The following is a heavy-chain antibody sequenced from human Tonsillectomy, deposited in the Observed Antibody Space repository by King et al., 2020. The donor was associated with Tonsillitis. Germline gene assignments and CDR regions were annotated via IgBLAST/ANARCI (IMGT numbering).Heavy chain of an antibody. CDR3: ATEYGDFPDY. CDR2: ISSSSSTK. CDR1: GFTFSTYS. V-gene: IGHV3-48*02. Sequence: QLVQSGGALVQPGGSLRLSCAASGFTFSTYSMNWVLQAPGKGLEWVSYISSSSSTKYYADSVKGRFTISRDNAKNSLYLQMNSLRDEDTAVYYCATEYGDFPDYWGQGTLVTVSS. J-gene: IGHJ4*02. D-gene: IGHD4-17*01.